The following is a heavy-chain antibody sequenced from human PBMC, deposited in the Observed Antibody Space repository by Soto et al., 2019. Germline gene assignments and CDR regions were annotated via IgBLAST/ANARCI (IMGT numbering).Heavy chain of an antibody. CDR1: GGSISSGGYS. Sequence: QLQLQESGSGLVKPSQTLSLTCAVSGGSISSGGYSWSWIRQPPGKGLEWIGYIYHSGSTYYNPSLKRRVTKSVDRSKNQFSLKLSSVTAADTAVYYCAAGAIFGVVPLAYWGQGTLVTVSS. J-gene: IGHJ4*02. CDR2: IYHSGST. D-gene: IGHD3-3*01. V-gene: IGHV4-30-2*01. CDR3: AAGAIFGVVPLAY.